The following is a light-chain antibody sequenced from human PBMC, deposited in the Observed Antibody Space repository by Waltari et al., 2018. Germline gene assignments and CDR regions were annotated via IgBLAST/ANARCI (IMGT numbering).Light chain of an antibody. CDR3: CSFATNSIVI. Sequence: QSALTQPASVSGSPGQSITISCSGTGSDVGSYNLVSWYQQHPGKAPKLIIYEVNMRPSGVSDRFSGSKSGVTASLTISVLQAEDEAVYFCCSFATNSIVIFGGGTKLTVL. V-gene: IGLV2-23*02. CDR1: GSDVGSYNL. CDR2: EVN. J-gene: IGLJ2*01.